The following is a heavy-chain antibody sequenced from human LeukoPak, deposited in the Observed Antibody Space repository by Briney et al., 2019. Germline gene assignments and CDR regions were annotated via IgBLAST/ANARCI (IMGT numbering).Heavy chain of an antibody. CDR2: VSSNGGST. V-gene: IGHV3-64*01. CDR1: GFTFSSYA. CDR3: ARETRSGSYST. D-gene: IGHD1-26*01. Sequence: QSGGSLRLSCAASGFTFSSYAMHWVRQAPGKGLEYVSAVSSNGGSTYYANSVKGRFTISRDNSKNTLYLQMGSLRAEDMAVYYCARETRSGSYSTWGQGTLVTVSS. J-gene: IGHJ5*02.